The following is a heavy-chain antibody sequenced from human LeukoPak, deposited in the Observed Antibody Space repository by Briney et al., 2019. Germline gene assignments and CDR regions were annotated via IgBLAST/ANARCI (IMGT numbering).Heavy chain of an antibody. Sequence: SETLSLTCAVYGGSFSGYYWSWIRQPPGKGLEWIGEINHSGSTNYNPSLKSRVTISVDTSKNQFSLKLSSATAADTAVYYCARHGARYYYYYMDVWGKGTTVTVSS. D-gene: IGHD5-24*01. CDR1: GGSFSGYY. J-gene: IGHJ6*03. CDR2: INHSGST. V-gene: IGHV4-34*01. CDR3: ARHGARYYYYYMDV.